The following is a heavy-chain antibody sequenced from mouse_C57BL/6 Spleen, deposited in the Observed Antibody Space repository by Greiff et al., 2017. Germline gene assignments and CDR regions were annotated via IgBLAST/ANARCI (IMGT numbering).Heavy chain of an antibody. CDR1: GYTFPGYC. J-gene: IGHJ2*01. Sequence: VQLQQPGAELVMPGASVKLSCTASGYTFPGYCMHWVKQRPGQGLEWIGEIDPSDSYTKYHQKFKGKSTLTVDKSSSPSYVQLSSLTSEDSAVYCCTRGGNYYYFDYWGQGTTLTVSS. D-gene: IGHD2-1*01. CDR2: IDPSDSYT. V-gene: IGHV1-69*01. CDR3: TRGGNYYYFDY.